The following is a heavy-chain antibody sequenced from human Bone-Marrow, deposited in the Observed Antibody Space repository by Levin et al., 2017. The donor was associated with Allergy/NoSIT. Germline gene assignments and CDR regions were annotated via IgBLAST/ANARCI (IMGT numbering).Heavy chain of an antibody. J-gene: IGHJ3*02. CDR1: GGTFSSYA. Sequence: SVKVSCKASGGTFSSYAISWVRQAPGQGLEWMGGIIPIFGTANYAQKFQGRVTITADKSTSTAYMELSSLRSEDTAVYYCAREIRYCSSTSCYFSGAFDIWGQGTMVTVSS. V-gene: IGHV1-69*06. D-gene: IGHD2-2*01. CDR3: AREIRYCSSTSCYFSGAFDI. CDR2: IIPIFGTA.